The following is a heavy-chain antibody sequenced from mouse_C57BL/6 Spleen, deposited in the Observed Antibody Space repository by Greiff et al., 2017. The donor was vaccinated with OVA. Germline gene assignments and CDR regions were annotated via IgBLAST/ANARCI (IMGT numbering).Heavy chain of an antibody. J-gene: IGHJ1*03. CDR2: IDPETGGT. CDR1: GYTFTDYE. V-gene: IGHV1-15*01. Sequence: VQLQESGAELVRPGASVTLSCKASGYTFTDYEMHWVKQTPVHGLEWIGAIDPETGGTAYNQKFKGKAILTADKSSSTAYMELRSLTSEDSAVYYCIGYFDVWGTGTTVTVSS. CDR3: IGYFDV.